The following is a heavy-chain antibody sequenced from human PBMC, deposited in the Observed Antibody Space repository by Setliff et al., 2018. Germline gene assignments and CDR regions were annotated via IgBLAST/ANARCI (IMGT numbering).Heavy chain of an antibody. CDR3: ARDLNRWFGEFAFDI. D-gene: IGHD3-10*01. Sequence: GASVKVSCKASGYTFDTYGISWVRQAPGQGLEWMGWINNYNTNTKYAQKLQGRVTMTTDTSTSTAYMELRSLRSDDTAVYYCARDLNRWFGEFAFDIWGQGTMVTVS. J-gene: IGHJ3*02. CDR1: GYTFDTYG. CDR2: INNYNTNT. V-gene: IGHV1-18*01.